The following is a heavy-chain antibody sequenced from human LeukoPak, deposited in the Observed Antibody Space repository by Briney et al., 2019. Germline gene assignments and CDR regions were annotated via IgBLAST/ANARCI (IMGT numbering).Heavy chain of an antibody. D-gene: IGHD5-24*01. CDR3: ARIRDGYNDAYDI. CDR1: GYTFTSYY. Sequence: ASVKVSRKASGYTFTSYYMHWVRQAPGQGLEWMGIINPGGDNTDYAQNFQGRVTMTRDTSTSTVYMGLSSLRSEDTAVYYCARIRDGYNDAYDIWGQGTMVTVSS. V-gene: IGHV1-46*01. J-gene: IGHJ3*02. CDR2: INPGGDNT.